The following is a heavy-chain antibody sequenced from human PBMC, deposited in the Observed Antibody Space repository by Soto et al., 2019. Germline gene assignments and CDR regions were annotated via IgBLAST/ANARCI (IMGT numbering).Heavy chain of an antibody. D-gene: IGHD3-3*01. CDR1: GYTFTSYD. CDR3: ARGRRFYDCWSGYVHAHFDY. V-gene: IGHV1-8*01. CDR2: MNPNSVHT. J-gene: IGHJ4*02. Sequence: VQLVQSGAEVKKPGSSGKVSCKASGYTFTSYDINWVRQATGQGLEWLGWMNPNSVHTRYAQKFQGRVTMTRNTSISTAYVELSSRRSEDKAVNYCARGRRFYDCWSGYVHAHFDYCGQSNLVTVSS.